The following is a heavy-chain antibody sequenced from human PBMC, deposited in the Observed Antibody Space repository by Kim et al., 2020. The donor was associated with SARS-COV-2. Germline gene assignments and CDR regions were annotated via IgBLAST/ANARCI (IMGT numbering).Heavy chain of an antibody. Sequence: GGSLRLSCAVSGIPFRNHSMHWVRQAPGKGLVWVSGINGDGSITTYACFGEGRFTISNDYAKSTLLLQLNNVTAEDTATYYWVSATGPGGDDAFDVWG. CDR3: VSATGPGGDDAFDV. CDR2: INGDGSIT. D-gene: IGHD3-10*01. V-gene: IGHV3-74*03. CDR1: GIPFRNHS. J-gene: IGHJ3*01.